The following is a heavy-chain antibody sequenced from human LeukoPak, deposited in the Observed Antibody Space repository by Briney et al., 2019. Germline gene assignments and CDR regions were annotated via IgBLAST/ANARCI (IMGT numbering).Heavy chain of an antibody. CDR3: ARERPDYDILTGAFDI. V-gene: IGHV1-69*01. D-gene: IGHD3-9*01. J-gene: IGHJ3*02. CDR2: IIPIFGTP. Sequence: GSSVKVSCKASGGTFNSYAVSWVRQAPGQGLEWMGGIIPIFGTPNYAQHFQGRVTITAHESTGTAYMELSSLRSEDTAVYFCARERPDYDILTGAFDIWGQGTLVTVSS. CDR1: GGTFNSYA.